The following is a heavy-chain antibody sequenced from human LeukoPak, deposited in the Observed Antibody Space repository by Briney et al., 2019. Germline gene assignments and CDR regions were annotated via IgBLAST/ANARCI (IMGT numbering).Heavy chain of an antibody. CDR2: INPSGGST. D-gene: IGHD6-25*01. CDR3: ARDRGLGSGDSHDAFDI. Sequence: ASVKVSCKASGYTFTSYYMHWVRQAPGQGLEWMGIINPSGGSTSYAQKFQGRVTMTRDMSTSKVYMELSSLRSEDTAVYYCARDRGLGSGDSHDAFDIWGQGTMVAVSS. V-gene: IGHV1-46*01. CDR1: GYTFTSYY. J-gene: IGHJ3*02.